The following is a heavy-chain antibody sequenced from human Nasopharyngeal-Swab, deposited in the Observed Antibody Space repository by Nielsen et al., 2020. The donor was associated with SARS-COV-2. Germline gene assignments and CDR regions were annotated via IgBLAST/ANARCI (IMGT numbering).Heavy chain of an antibody. D-gene: IGHD2-15*01. CDR3: ARDVGGRDNY. CDR2: IDTDGTIT. Sequence: GESLKISCAASGFTFRTYWMHWVRQPPGKGLLWVSRIDTDGTITDYADSVKGRFTISRDNAKNTLYLQMNSLRAEDTAVYYCARDVGGRDNYWGQGALVTVSS. V-gene: IGHV3-74*01. CDR1: GFTFRTYW. J-gene: IGHJ4*02.